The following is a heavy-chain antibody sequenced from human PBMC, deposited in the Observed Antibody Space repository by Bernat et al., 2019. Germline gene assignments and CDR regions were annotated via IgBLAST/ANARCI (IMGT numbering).Heavy chain of an antibody. CDR3: AKNPGSSSSGDY. CDR2: ISSSSSYT. CDR1: GFTFSDYY. Sequence: QVQLVESGGGLVKPGGSLRLSCAASGFTFSDYYMSCIRQAPGKGLEWVSYISSSSSYTNYADSVKGRFTISRDNSKNTLYLQMNSLRAEDTAVYYCAKNPGSSSSGDYWGQGTLVTVSS. J-gene: IGHJ4*02. D-gene: IGHD6-6*01. V-gene: IGHV3-11*05.